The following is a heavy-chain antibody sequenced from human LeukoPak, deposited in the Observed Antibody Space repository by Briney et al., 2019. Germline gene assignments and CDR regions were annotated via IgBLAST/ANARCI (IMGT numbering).Heavy chain of an antibody. D-gene: IGHD2-2*01. CDR3: ARGCSSTSCYIH. Sequence: SVKVSYKASGGTFSSYAISWVRQAPGQGLEWMGGSIPIFGTANYAQKFQGRVTITADESTRTAYMELSSLRSEDTAVYYCARGCSSTSCYIHWGQGTLVTVSS. CDR1: GGTFSSYA. CDR2: SIPIFGTA. J-gene: IGHJ4*02. V-gene: IGHV1-69*01.